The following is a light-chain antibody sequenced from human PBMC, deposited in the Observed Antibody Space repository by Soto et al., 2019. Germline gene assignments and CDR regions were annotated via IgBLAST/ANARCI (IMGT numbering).Light chain of an antibody. V-gene: IGKV3-20*01. CDR3: QQYGSSPS. J-gene: IGKJ3*01. CDR1: QSVSSSY. Sequence: EIVLTQSPGTLSLSPGERATLSCRASQSVSSSYLAWYQQTPGQAPRLLIYGASSRATGIPDRFSGSGSGTDFTLTISRLELEDFAVYYCQQYGSSPSFGPGTKVDIK. CDR2: GAS.